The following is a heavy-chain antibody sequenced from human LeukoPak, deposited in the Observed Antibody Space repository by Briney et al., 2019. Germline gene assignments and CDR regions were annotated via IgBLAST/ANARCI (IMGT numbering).Heavy chain of an antibody. J-gene: IGHJ4*02. D-gene: IGHD3-3*01. CDR2: IYYSRST. Sequence: SQTLSLTCTVSGGSINSGGYYWSWIRQHPGKGLEWIGYIYYSRSTYYNPSLKSRVTISVDTSKNQFSLKLSSVTAADTAVYYCARDRSGFPYFFDYWGQGTLVTVSS. CDR1: GGSINSGGYY. V-gene: IGHV4-31*03. CDR3: ARDRSGFPYFFDY.